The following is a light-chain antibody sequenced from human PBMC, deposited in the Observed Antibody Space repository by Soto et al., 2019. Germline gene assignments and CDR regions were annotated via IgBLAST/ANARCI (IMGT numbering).Light chain of an antibody. CDR1: QSVLYSSNNNNY. Sequence: DIVMTQSPDSLAVSLGERATINCQSSQSVLYSSNNNNYLAWYQQKPGQHPKLLIYWASTRESGVPDRFSGSGSGTDFTLTISSLQAEDVAVYYCQQYYSTPLTFGPGTKVDIK. CDR3: QQYYSTPLT. V-gene: IGKV4-1*01. J-gene: IGKJ3*01. CDR2: WAS.